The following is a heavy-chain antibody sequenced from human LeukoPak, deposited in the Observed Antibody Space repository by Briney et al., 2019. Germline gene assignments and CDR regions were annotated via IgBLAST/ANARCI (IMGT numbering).Heavy chain of an antibody. Sequence: PSESLSLTCTVSGGSFSSYCWSWVRQPPGKGLERIVFIYYSGSTNYNPSLKSRVTTSVDTSKNQFSLKLSSVTAADTAVYYCAREDNSNDYYYYMDVWGKGTTVTVSS. CDR3: AREDNSNDYYYYMDV. D-gene: IGHD1-20*01. CDR2: IYYSGST. V-gene: IGHV4-59*01. J-gene: IGHJ6*03. CDR1: GGSFSSYC.